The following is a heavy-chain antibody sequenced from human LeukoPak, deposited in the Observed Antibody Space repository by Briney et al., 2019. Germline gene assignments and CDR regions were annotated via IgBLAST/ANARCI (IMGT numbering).Heavy chain of an antibody. CDR3: AREARSGYEGFWSDP. V-gene: IGHV4-4*07. D-gene: IGHD5-12*01. CDR1: GGSMNQYY. Sequence: SETLSLTCTVSGGSMNQYYWSWIRQPAGKGLEWIGRIYSTGTTYYKPSLKSRVTMSVDTSHNQFFLKLSSVTAADTAVYYCAREARSGYEGFWSDPWGQGTVVTVSS. CDR2: IYSTGTT. J-gene: IGHJ5*02.